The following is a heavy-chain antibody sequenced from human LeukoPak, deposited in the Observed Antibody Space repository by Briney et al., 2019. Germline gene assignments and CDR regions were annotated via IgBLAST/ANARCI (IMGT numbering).Heavy chain of an antibody. CDR2: IYYSGST. CDR3: ARFDWLFEASWFDP. V-gene: IGHV4-59*01. D-gene: IGHD3-9*01. Sequence: ASETLSLTCTVSGGSISSYYWSWIRQPPGKGLEWIGYIYYSGSTNYNPSLKSRVTISVDTSKNQFSLKLSSVTAADTAVYYCARFDWLFEASWFDPWGQGTLVTVSS. CDR1: GGSISSYY. J-gene: IGHJ5*02.